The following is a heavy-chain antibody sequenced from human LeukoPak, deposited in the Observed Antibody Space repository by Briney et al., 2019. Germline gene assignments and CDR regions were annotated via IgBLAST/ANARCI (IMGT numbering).Heavy chain of an antibody. CDR3: ARHVARGPIFSR. J-gene: IGHJ4*02. D-gene: IGHD3-3*02. Sequence: PSETLSLTCTVSGGSISSSSYYWGWIRQPPGKGLEWIGSIYYSGSTYYNPSLKSRVTISVDTSKNQFSLKLSSVTTADTAVYYCARHVARGPIFSRGGQGTLVTVSS. V-gene: IGHV4-39*01. CDR2: IYYSGST. CDR1: GGSISSSSYY.